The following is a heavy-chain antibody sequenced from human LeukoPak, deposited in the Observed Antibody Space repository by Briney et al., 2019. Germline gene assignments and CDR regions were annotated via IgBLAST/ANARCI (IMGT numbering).Heavy chain of an antibody. CDR2: IYYSGNT. J-gene: IGHJ6*02. CDR3: ARLGEYYYYGMDV. Sequence: SETLSLTCSVSGGSISSYYWSWIRQPPGRGLEWIGYIYYSGNTKYNPSLKSRVIISVDTSKNQFSLKLSSVTAADTAVYYCARLGEYYYYGMDVWGQGTTVTVS. CDR1: GGSISSYY. V-gene: IGHV4-59*08.